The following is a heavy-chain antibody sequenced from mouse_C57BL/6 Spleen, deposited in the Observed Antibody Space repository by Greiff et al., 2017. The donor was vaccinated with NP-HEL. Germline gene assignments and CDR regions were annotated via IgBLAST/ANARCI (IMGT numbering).Heavy chain of an antibody. V-gene: IGHV1-4*01. Sequence: VQLQESGAELARPGASVKMSCKASGYTFTSYTMHWVKQRPGQGLEWIGYINPSSGYTKYNQKFKDKATLTADKSSITAYMQLSSLTSEDSAVYYCARKDYFDYWGQGTTLTVSS. CDR2: INPSSGYT. J-gene: IGHJ2*01. CDR1: GYTFTSYT. CDR3: ARKDYFDY.